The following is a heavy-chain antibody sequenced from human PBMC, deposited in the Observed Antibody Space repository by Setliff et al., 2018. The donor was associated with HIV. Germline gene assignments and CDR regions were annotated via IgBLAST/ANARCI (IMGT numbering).Heavy chain of an antibody. J-gene: IGHJ3*02. Sequence: PSETLSLTCTVSGGSISSANYYWSWIRQPPGKGLEWIGYIYYNGDAYYYNPSLKSRTTISLDTSMNQFSLKLTSVTAADTALYFCAKHWSLEVATMGASDIWGQGTMVTVSS. CDR3: AKHWSLEVATMGASDI. CDR2: IYYNGDAY. CDR1: GGSISSANYY. V-gene: IGHV4-30-4*08. D-gene: IGHD5-12*01.